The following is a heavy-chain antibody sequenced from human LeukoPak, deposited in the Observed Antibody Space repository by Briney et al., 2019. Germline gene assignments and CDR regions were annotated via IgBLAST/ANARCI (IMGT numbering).Heavy chain of an antibody. CDR3: ARVGPHRLIGGSVWFDP. D-gene: IGHD3-10*01. V-gene: IGHV1-2*02. J-gene: IGHJ5*02. CDR2: INPNSGGT. CDR1: GYTFTGYY. Sequence: ASVKVSCKASGYTFTGYYMHWVRQAPGQGLEWMGWINPNSGGTNYAQKFQGRVTMTRDTSISTAYMELSRLRSDDTAVYYCARVGPHRLIGGSVWFDPWGQGTLVTVSS.